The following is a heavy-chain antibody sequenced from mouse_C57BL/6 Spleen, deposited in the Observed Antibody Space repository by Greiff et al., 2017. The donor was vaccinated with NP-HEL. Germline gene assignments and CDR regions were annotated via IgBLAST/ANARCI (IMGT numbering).Heavy chain of an antibody. CDR1: GYTFTSYW. V-gene: IGHV1-74*01. CDR2: IHPSDSDT. D-gene: IGHD2-5*01. CDR3: AMSYSNYWDY. J-gene: IGHJ2*01. Sequence: QVQLQQPGAELVKPGASVKVSCKASGYTFTSYWMHWVTQRPGQGLEWIGRIHPSDSDTNYNQKFKGKATLTGDKSSSTVYLQLSSLTSEDSAVYYCAMSYSNYWDYWGKGTTLTVSS.